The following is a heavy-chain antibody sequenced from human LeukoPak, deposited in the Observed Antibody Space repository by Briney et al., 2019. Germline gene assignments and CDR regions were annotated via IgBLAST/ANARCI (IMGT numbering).Heavy chain of an antibody. J-gene: IGHJ3*02. V-gene: IGHV4-31*03. CDR1: GGSISSGGYY. CDR2: IYYSGST. D-gene: IGHD2-21*02. Sequence: SETLSLTCTVSGGSISSGGYYWSWIRQHPGKGLEWIGYIYYSGSTYYNPSLKSRVTISVDTSKNQFSLKLGSVTAADTAVYYCARDRAYCGGDCSPGDAFDIWGQGTMVTVSS. CDR3: ARDRAYCGGDCSPGDAFDI.